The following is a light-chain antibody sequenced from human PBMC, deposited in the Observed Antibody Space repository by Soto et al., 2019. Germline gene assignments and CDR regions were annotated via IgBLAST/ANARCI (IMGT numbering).Light chain of an antibody. CDR2: DAS. Sequence: EILMTQSPATLSLSPGEISTLSCRASQSVTNSLAWYQQKPGQAPRLLVYDASTRATGIPARFSGGGSGTDFTLTIRSLEPEDFAVYYCRQRSDWPWTFGQGTKVDI. CDR3: RQRSDWPWT. CDR1: QSVTNS. J-gene: IGKJ1*01. V-gene: IGKV3-11*01.